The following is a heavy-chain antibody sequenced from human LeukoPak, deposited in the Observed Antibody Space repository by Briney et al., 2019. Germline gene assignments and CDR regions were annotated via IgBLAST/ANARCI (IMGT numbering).Heavy chain of an antibody. V-gene: IGHV4-39*01. CDR3: AGTVGTHRFDY. J-gene: IGHJ4*02. CDR2: IYYNGNT. CDR1: GGPISSSDYY. D-gene: IGHD4-23*01. Sequence: SVTLSLTCTVSGGPISSSDYYWGWIRQPRGERLEWIGTIYYNGNTYYNPSLQSRVIISVDTSKNQFSLKLTSVTAPDAAVYYCAGTVGTHRFDYWGQGILVTVSS.